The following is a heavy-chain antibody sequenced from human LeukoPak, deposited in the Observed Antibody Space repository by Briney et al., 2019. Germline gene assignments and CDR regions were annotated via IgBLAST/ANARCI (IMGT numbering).Heavy chain of an antibody. V-gene: IGHV4-38-2*02. J-gene: IGHJ6*03. Sequence: SETLSLTCTVSGYSISSGYYWGWLRQPPGKGLEWIGSIYHSGSTYYNPSLKSRVTISVDTSKNQFSLKLSSVTAADTAVYYCARVGIVATMRSDYYMDVWGKGTTVTVSS. CDR2: IYHSGST. D-gene: IGHD5-12*01. CDR1: GYSISSGYY. CDR3: ARVGIVATMRSDYYMDV.